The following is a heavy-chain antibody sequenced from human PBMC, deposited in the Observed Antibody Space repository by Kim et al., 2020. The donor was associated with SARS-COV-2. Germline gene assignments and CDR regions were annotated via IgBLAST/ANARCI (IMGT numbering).Heavy chain of an antibody. CDR3: AKGQSASCYAPCDC. CDR1: GFTFSNYA. J-gene: IGHJ4*02. V-gene: IGHV3-23*01. Sequence: GGSLRLSCAASGFTFSNYAMTWVRQAPGKGLEWVSVISGSDGSTYYADSVKGRFTMSRDNSKNTLYLQMNSLRVEDTAMYYCAKGQSASCYAPCDCWGQGTLVTVSS. D-gene: IGHD2-2*01. CDR2: ISGSDGST.